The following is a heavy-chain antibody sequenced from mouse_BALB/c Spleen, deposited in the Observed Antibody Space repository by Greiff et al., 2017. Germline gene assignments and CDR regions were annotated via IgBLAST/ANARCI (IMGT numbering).Heavy chain of an antibody. D-gene: IGHD2-1*01. V-gene: IGHV5-17*02. J-gene: IGHJ4*01. CDR3: AREDYGNLMDY. CDR1: GFTFSSFG. CDR2: ISSGSSTI. Sequence: EVKVVESGGGLVQPGGSRKLSCAASGFTFSSFGMHWVRQAPEKGLEWVAYISSGSSTIYYADTVKGRFTISRDNPKNTLFLQMTSLRSEDTAMYYCAREDYGNLMDYWGQGTSVTVSS.